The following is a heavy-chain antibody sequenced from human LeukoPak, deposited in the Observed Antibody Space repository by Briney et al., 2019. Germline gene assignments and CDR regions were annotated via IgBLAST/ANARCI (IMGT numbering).Heavy chain of an antibody. D-gene: IGHD3-9*01. V-gene: IGHV1-69*01. CDR3: ATLRPKLRYFDWSMGYYGMDV. CDR2: IIPIFGTA. Sequence: SVKVSCKASGGTFSSYAISWVRQAPGQGLEWMGGIIPIFGTANSAQKFQGRVTITADESTSTAYVELSSLRSEDTAVYYCATLRPKLRYFDWSMGYYGMDVWGKGTTVTVSS. J-gene: IGHJ6*04. CDR1: GGTFSSYA.